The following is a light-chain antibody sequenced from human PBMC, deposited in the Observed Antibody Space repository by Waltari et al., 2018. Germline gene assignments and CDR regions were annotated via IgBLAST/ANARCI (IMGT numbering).Light chain of an antibody. V-gene: IGLV1-44*01. CDR3: AAWDDSLTGPV. J-gene: IGLJ1*01. CDR1: SSNIGRST. Sequence: QSLLTQPPSASGTPGQRVTISCSGASSNIGRSTVSWYHQLPGTAPKLLIYNNHQRPSGVPDRFSGSQSGTSASLAISGLQSEDEADYYCAAWDDSLTGPVFGTGTKVTVL. CDR2: NNH.